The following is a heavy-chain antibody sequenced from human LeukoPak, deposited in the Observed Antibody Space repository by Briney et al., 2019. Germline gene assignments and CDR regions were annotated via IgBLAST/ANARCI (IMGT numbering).Heavy chain of an antibody. V-gene: IGHV1-46*01. CDR3: ARVAVPAAISNWFDP. CDR1: GYTFTSYY. J-gene: IGHJ5*02. CDR2: INPSGGST. Sequence: ASVKVSCKASGYTFTSYYMHWVRQAPGQGLEWMGIINPSGGSTSYAQKFQGRVTMTRDTSTSTVYMELSSLRSEDTAVYYCARVAVPAAISNWFDPWGQGTLVTVSS. D-gene: IGHD2-2*01.